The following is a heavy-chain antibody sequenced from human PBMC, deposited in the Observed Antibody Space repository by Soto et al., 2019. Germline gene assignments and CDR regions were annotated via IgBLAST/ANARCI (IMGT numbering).Heavy chain of an antibody. D-gene: IGHD3-9*01. J-gene: IGHJ4*02. CDR1: GDSINSDNYY. V-gene: IGHV4-39*01. CDR2: IYYRGNT. Sequence: QLQLQESGPGLVKPSETLSLTCSVSGDSINSDNYYWGWIRQPPGKGLEWIGSIYYRGNTYYNPSLKTRVTISLDKSKSQFSLKLNSVTAADSAVYFCARLEGLATISDYFDYWGQGTLVTVSS. CDR3: ARLEGLATISDYFDY.